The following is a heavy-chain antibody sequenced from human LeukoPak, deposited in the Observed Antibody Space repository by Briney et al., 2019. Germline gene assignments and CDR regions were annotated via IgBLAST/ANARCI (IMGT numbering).Heavy chain of an antibody. Sequence: GGSLRLSCAASGFTFSRYNRYWARQAPGKGLEWVSSISAASDYIFYADPVKGLFTISRDNAKRSVFLQMNSLRAEDTAVYYCARFGSGWYWEFWGQGILVTVS. J-gene: IGHJ4*02. D-gene: IGHD6-19*01. CDR2: ISAASDYI. CDR3: ARFGSGWYWEF. V-gene: IGHV3-21*01. CDR1: GFTFSRYN.